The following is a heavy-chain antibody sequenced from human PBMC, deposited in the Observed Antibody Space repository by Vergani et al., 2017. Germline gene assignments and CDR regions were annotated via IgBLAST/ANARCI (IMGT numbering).Heavy chain of an antibody. J-gene: IGHJ3*02. V-gene: IGHV3-7*01. D-gene: IGHD5-18*01. CDR2: IKQDGSEK. CDR3: ARDSPSCYSSPFYDAFDI. CDR1: GFTFSSYW. Sequence: EVQLVESGGGLVQPGGSLRLSCAASGFTFSSYWMSWVRQAPGKGLEWVANIKQDGSEKYYVDSVKGRFTISRDNAKNSLYLQMNSLRAEDTAVYYCARDSPSCYSSPFYDAFDIWGQGTMVTVSS.